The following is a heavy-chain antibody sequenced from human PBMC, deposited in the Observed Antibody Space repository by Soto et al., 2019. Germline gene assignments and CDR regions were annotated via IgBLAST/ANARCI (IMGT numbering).Heavy chain of an antibody. D-gene: IGHD2-2*01. CDR1: GFTFSSYA. CDR3: AGTGGYCSSTSCASLGDYYYYMDV. J-gene: IGHJ6*03. CDR2: ISGSGGST. V-gene: IGHV3-23*01. Sequence: GGSLRLSCAASGFTFSSYAMSWVRQAPGKGLEWVSAISGSGGSTYYADSVKGRFTISRDNSKNTLYLQMNSLRAEETAVYYCAGTGGYCSSTSCASLGDYYYYMDVWGKGTTVTVSS.